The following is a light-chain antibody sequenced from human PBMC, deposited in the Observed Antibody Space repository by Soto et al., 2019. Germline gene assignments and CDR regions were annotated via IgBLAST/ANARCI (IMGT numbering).Light chain of an antibody. CDR3: SSYTSSSTRV. CDR2: DVS. J-gene: IGLJ1*01. CDR1: SSEVGGYNY. V-gene: IGLV2-14*01. Sequence: QSALTQPASVSGSPGQSITISCTGTSSEVGGYNYVSWYQQHPGKAPKRMIYDVSNRPSGVSNRFSGSKSGNTASLTISGFQAEDEADYYCSSYTSSSTRVFGTGTKLTVL.